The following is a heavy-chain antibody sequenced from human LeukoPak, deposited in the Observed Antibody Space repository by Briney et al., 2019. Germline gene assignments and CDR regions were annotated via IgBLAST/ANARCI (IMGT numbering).Heavy chain of an antibody. J-gene: IGHJ3*02. V-gene: IGHV4-39*01. D-gene: IGHD1-26*01. CDR2: IYSGGSA. CDR1: GGSISSSSHY. CDR3: ARQVGSYYIGAFDI. Sequence: SETLSLTCTVSGGSISSSSHYWGWIRQPPGKGLEWIGSIYSGGSAYYSPSLKSRVTISVDTSKNQFSLKLSSVTAADTAVYYCARQVGSYYIGAFDIWGQGTMVTVSS.